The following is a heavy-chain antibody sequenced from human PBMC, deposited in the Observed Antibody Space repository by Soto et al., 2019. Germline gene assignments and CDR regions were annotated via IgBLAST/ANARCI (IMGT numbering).Heavy chain of an antibody. J-gene: IGHJ5*02. CDR1: GGSISSGGYY. V-gene: IGHV4-31*03. D-gene: IGHD3-3*01. CDR2: IYYSGST. CDR3: ARGSWGITIFGVVITNWFDP. Sequence: QVQLQESGPGLVKPSQTLSLTCTVSGGSISSGGYYWSWIRQHPGKGLEWIGYIYYSGSTYYNPSLKRRVTISVDTSKNQFSLKLSSVTAADTAVYYCARGSWGITIFGVVITNWFDPWGQGTLVTVSS.